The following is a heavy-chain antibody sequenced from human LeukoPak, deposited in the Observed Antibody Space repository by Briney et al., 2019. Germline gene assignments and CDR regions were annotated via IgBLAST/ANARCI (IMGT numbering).Heavy chain of an antibody. Sequence: GGSLRLSCAASGFTFSNYAMHWVRQAPGKGLEWVAFISFDGSDKYYADSVKGRFTISRDNSKNTLYLQMNSLRAEDTAVYYCANSIAAAGTNYWGQGTLVTVSS. CDR3: ANSIAAAGTNY. D-gene: IGHD6-13*01. J-gene: IGHJ4*02. V-gene: IGHV3-30-3*01. CDR2: ISFDGSDK. CDR1: GFTFSNYA.